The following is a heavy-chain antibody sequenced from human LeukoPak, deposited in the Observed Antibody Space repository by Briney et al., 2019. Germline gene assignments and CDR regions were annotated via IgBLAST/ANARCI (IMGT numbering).Heavy chain of an antibody. CDR1: GFTFSSLW. D-gene: IGHD4-23*01. J-gene: IGHJ4*02. CDR3: ATDDYGGLDY. Sequence: GGSLRLSCAASGFTFSSLWMTWVRQAPGKGLEWVATIKQDGSEKYYVDSVKGRFTISRDNAKNSLYLQMNSLRAEDTAVYYCATDDYGGLDYWGQGTLVTVSS. CDR2: IKQDGSEK. V-gene: IGHV3-7*01.